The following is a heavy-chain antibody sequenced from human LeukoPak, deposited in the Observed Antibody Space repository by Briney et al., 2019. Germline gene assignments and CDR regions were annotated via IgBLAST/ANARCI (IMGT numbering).Heavy chain of an antibody. D-gene: IGHD1-26*01. Sequence: SETLSLTCTVSGYSITTNYYWACLRQSPGMGVVWIGSGNNNWETYYNPSLKSRVIISVDTSNNEFSLRLTSVTAADTAVYYCVTPRSWELSDMAVWGKGTTVIVSS. J-gene: IGHJ6*03. CDR2: GNNNWET. V-gene: IGHV4-38-2*02. CDR1: GYSITTNYY. CDR3: VTPRSWELSDMAV.